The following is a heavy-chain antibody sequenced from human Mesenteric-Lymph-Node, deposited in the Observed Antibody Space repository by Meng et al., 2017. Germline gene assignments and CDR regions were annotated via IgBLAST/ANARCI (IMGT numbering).Heavy chain of an antibody. CDR1: GYSFSSYW. D-gene: IGHD2-15*01. Sequence: GESLKISCKGSGYSFSSYWIGWVRQMPGKGLEWMGIIYPGDSDTTYSPSFQGQVTISAGKSISTAYLQWSSLKASDTAMYYCARRYCSGGSCYFLWWGQGTLVTVSS. J-gene: IGHJ4*02. CDR2: IYPGDSDT. V-gene: IGHV5-51*01. CDR3: ARRYCSGGSCYFLW.